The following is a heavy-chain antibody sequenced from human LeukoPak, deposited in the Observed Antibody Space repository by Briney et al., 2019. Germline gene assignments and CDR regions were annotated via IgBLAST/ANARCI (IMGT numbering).Heavy chain of an antibody. J-gene: IGHJ6*02. Sequence: GGSLRLSCAASGFTFSQYWMSWVRQAPGKGLEWVANIKHDGSEKQDGSEKNYVDSVKGRFTISRDNSKNTLYLQMNSLRAEDTAVYYCAKATSIIRNYYYGMDVWGQGTTVTVSS. D-gene: IGHD2-2*01. CDR1: GFTFSQYW. CDR3: AKATSIIRNYYYGMDV. CDR2: IKHDGSEKQDGSEK. V-gene: IGHV3-7*03.